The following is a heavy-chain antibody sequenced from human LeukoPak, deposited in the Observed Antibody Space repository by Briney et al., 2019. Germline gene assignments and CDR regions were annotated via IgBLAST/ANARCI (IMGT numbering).Heavy chain of an antibody. CDR3: AGGERLGELSY. D-gene: IGHD3-16*02. V-gene: IGHV1-8*01. Sequence: AASVKVSCKASGYTFTSYDIIWVRQATGQELEWMGWMNPNSGNTDYSKNFQGRVTMTRNTSINTAYMELSSLRSEDTAVYYCAGGERLGELSYWGQGTLVTISS. J-gene: IGHJ4*02. CDR2: MNPNSGNT. CDR1: GYTFTSYD.